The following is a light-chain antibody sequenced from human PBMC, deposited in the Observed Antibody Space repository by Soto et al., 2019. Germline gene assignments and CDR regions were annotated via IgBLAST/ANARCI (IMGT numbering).Light chain of an antibody. CDR3: CSYAGRYVL. Sequence: QSVLTQPRSVSGSPGQSVTISCTGTSSDVGGYNYVSWYQQHPGKAPKFMIYDVTKRPSGVPDRFSGSKSGNTASLTISGLQTEDEADYYCCSYAGRYVLFGGGTKLTVL. V-gene: IGLV2-11*01. CDR1: SSDVGGYNY. CDR2: DVT. J-gene: IGLJ2*01.